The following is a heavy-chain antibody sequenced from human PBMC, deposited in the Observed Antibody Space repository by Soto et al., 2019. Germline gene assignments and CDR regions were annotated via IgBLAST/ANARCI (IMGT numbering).Heavy chain of an antibody. V-gene: IGHV5-51*01. CDR1: GHLFNNHW. Sequence: GESLKISCKGPGHLFNNHWIGWVRQTPGKGLEWMGLIFTRDSETKTSPSFQGHVSFSVDNSINTVYLQWTSLKATDTGIYFCARGYFDSGHGYDLWGQGTLVTVSS. CDR3: ARGYFDSGHGYDL. D-gene: IGHD3-10*01. CDR2: IFTRDSET. J-gene: IGHJ5*02.